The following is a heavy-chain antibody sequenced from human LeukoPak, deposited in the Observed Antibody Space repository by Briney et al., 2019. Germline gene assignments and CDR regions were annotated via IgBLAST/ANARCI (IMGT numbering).Heavy chain of an antibody. CDR2: ISHSGST. V-gene: IGHV4-61*05. D-gene: IGHD2/OR15-2a*01. J-gene: IGHJ4*02. Sequence: PSETLSLTCTVSGGSISSSSYYWGWSRQPPGKGLEWIGYISHSGSTNYSPSLKSRVTISLDTSKNQFSLKLSSVTAAGTAVYYCAGHHPRNTVDFWGQGTLVTVSS. CDR1: GGSISSSSYY. CDR3: AGHHPRNTVDF.